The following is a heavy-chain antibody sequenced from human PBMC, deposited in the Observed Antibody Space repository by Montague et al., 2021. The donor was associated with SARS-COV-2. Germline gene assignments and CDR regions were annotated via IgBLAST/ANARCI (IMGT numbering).Heavy chain of an antibody. Sequence: SETLSLTCAVYGGSFSGYYWSWIRQPPGKGLEYIGSFYYAGGTQYNPSLKSRVTISVDTSNDQFSLKMNSVTAADTAVYFCARLYGSSFDYWGQGTLVTVSS. CDR1: GGSFSGYY. V-gene: IGHV4-34*01. CDR2: FYYAGGT. CDR3: ARLYGSSFDY. D-gene: IGHD4-17*01. J-gene: IGHJ4*02.